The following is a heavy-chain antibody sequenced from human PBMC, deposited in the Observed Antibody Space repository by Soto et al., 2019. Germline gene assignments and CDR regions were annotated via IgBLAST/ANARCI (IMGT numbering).Heavy chain of an antibody. Sequence: SETLSLTCAVSGGSISSGGYSWRWIRQPPGKGLEWIGYIYHSGSTYYNPSLKSRVTISVDRSKNQFSLKLSSVTAADTAVYYCARGSYSSSYYFDYWGQGTLVTVSS. CDR3: ARGSYSSSYYFDY. V-gene: IGHV4-30-2*01. CDR2: IYHSGST. D-gene: IGHD6-6*01. J-gene: IGHJ4*02. CDR1: GGSISSGGYS.